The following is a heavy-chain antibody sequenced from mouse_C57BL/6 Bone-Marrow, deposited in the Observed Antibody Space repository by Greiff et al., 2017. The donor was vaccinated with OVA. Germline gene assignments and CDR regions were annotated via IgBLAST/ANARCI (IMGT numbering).Heavy chain of an antibody. D-gene: IGHD1-1*01. J-gene: IGHJ3*01. Sequence: VKLQESGAELVRPGASVTLSCKASGYTFTDYEMHWVKQTPVHGLEWIGAIDPETGGTAYNQKFKGKAILTADKSSSTAYMELRSLTSEDSAVYYCTRCENYGSSYSWFAYWGQGTLVTVSA. CDR1: GYTFTDYE. CDR3: TRCENYGSSYSWFAY. V-gene: IGHV1-15*01. CDR2: IDPETGGT.